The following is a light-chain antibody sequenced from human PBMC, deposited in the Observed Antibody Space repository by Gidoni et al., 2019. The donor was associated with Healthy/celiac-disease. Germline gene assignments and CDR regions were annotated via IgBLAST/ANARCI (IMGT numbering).Light chain of an antibody. CDR2: DAS. CDR1: QDISNY. Sequence: DIQMTQSPSSLSASVGDRVTITCQARQDISNYLNWYQQKPGKAPKLLIYDASTLETGVPSRFSGSGSGTAFTFPFRSLQPDVIATSYCQPYDYLPPRFGQGTKLEIK. CDR3: QPYDYLPPR. J-gene: IGKJ2*03. V-gene: IGKV1-33*01.